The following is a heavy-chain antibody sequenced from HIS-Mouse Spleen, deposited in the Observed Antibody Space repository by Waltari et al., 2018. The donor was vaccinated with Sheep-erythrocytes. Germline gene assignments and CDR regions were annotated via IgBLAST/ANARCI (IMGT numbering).Heavy chain of an antibody. D-gene: IGHD6-6*01. V-gene: IGHV3-21*01. CDR2: ISSSSSYI. CDR3: ARDSTSDAFDI. Sequence: EVQLVESGGGLVKPGGSLRLSCAASGFTFSSYSMNWVRQAPGKGLEWVSSISSSSSYISYADSVKGRLTISRDNAKNSLYLQMNSLRAEDTAVYYCARDSTSDAFDIWGQGTMVTVSS. J-gene: IGHJ3*02. CDR1: GFTFSSYS.